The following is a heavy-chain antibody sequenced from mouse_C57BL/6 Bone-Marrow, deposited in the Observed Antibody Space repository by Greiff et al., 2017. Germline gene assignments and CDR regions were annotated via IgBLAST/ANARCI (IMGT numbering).Heavy chain of an antibody. V-gene: IGHV1-5*01. CDR1: GYTFTSYW. J-gene: IGHJ4*01. D-gene: IGHD2-2*01. CDR3: TRRRYYGYDEYYAMDY. CDR2: IYPGNSDT. Sequence: EVQLQQSGTVLARPGASVKMSCKTSGYTFTSYWMHWVKQRPGQGLEWIGAIYPGNSDTSYNQKFKGKAKLTAVTSASTAYMELSSLTKEDSTVYYGTRRRYYGYDEYYAMDYWGQGTSVTVSS.